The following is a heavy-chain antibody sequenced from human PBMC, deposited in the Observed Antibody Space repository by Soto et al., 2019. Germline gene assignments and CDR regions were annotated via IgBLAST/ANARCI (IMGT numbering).Heavy chain of an antibody. V-gene: IGHV3-21*01. J-gene: IGHJ4*02. CDR1: GFTFRSYS. CDR2: ISSSSSYI. D-gene: IGHD5-12*01. CDR3: ASVRRDGYNLDY. Sequence: GGSLRLSCAAAGFTFRSYSINWVRQAPGKGLEWVSSISSSSSYIYYADSVKGRFTISRDNAKNSLYLQMNSLRAEDTAVYYCASVRRDGYNLDYWGQGTLVTVSS.